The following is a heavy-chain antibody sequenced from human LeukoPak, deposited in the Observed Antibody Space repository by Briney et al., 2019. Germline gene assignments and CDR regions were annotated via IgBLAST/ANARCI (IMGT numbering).Heavy chain of an antibody. J-gene: IGHJ3*02. D-gene: IGHD6-19*01. CDR3: AREVEQWLAHDAFDI. V-gene: IGHV4-61*02. Sequence: SETLSLTCTVSGGSISSGRYYWTWIRLPAGKGLEWIGRLYTNDNTNYNPSLESRVSISVDTSTSQFYLQLTSVTAADTAVYFCAREVEQWLAHDAFDIWGQGTMVTVSS. CDR1: GGSISSGRYY. CDR2: LYTNDNT.